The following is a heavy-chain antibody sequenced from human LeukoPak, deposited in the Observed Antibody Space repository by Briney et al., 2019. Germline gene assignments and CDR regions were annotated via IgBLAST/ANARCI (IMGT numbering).Heavy chain of an antibody. CDR3: ARHTGGAVAACFDY. CDR2: INHSGST. D-gene: IGHD6-19*01. V-gene: IGHV4-34*01. CDR1: GGSFSGYY. Sequence: SETLSLTCAVYGGSFSGYYWSWIRQPPGKGLEWIGEINHSGSTNYNPSLKSRVTISVDTSKNQFSLKLSSVTAADTAVYYCARHTGGAVAACFDYWGQGTLVTVSS. J-gene: IGHJ4*02.